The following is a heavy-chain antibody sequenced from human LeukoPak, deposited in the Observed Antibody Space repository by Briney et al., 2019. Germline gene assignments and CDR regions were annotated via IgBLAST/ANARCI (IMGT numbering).Heavy chain of an antibody. CDR1: GFTFSGHW. CDR2: IRQDESEK. V-gene: IGHV3-7*01. CDR3: AKGSSRPPNAFDI. Sequence: PGGSLRLSCAASGFTFSGHWMSWVRQAPGKGLEWEASIRQDESEKHYVDSVEGRFTISRDNAKNSLHLQMNSLRAEDTAVYYCAKGSSRPPNAFDIWGQGTLVTVSS. J-gene: IGHJ3*02. D-gene: IGHD6-6*01.